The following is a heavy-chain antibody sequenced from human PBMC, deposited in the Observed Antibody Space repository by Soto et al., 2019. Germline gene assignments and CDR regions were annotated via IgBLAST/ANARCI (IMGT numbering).Heavy chain of an antibody. CDR1: GYTFTSYA. J-gene: IGHJ6*02. Sequence: QVQLVQSGAEEKKPGASVKVSCKASGYTFTSYAMHWVRQAPGQRLEWMGWINAGNGNTKYSQKFQGRVTITRDTPASTPNMELSSLRSEATAVYYCARDPSYYGMDVWGQGTTVTVSS. CDR3: ARDPSYYGMDV. CDR2: INAGNGNT. V-gene: IGHV1-3*05.